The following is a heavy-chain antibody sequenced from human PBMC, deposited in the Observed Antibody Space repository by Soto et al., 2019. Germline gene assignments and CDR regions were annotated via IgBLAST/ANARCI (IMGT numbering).Heavy chain of an antibody. J-gene: IGHJ4*02. V-gene: IGHV3-33*08. D-gene: IGHD5-18*01. CDR3: ARDLVADTAMAPHY. CDR1: GFTFSDYY. Sequence: GGSLRLSCAASGFTFSDYYIHWIRRAPGKGLEWVAVIWYDGSNKYYADSVKGRFTISRDNSKNTLYLQMNSLRAEDTAVYYCARDLVADTAMAPHYWGQGTLVTVSS. CDR2: IWYDGSNK.